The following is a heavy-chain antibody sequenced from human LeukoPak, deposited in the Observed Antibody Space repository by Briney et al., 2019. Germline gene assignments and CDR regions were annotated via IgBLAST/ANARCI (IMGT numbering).Heavy chain of an antibody. CDR1: GFTFSSYA. D-gene: IGHD5-18*01. CDR3: ARDPPEYSYGSFDY. CDR2: ISYDGSNK. J-gene: IGHJ4*02. Sequence: GGSLRLSCAASGFTFSSYAMHWVRQAPGKGLEWVAVISYDGSNKYYADSVKGRFTISRDNSKNTLYLQMNSLRAEDTAVYYCARDPPEYSYGSFDYWGQGTLVTVSS. V-gene: IGHV3-30-3*01.